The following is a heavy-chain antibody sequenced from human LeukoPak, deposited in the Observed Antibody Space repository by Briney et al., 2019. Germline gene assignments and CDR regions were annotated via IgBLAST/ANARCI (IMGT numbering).Heavy chain of an antibody. CDR1: GFMFSTYG. CDR3: ARGIAVVNRGGFDY. CDR2: ISASGLTT. J-gene: IGHJ4*02. V-gene: IGHV3-23*01. D-gene: IGHD3-22*01. Sequence: PGGSLRLSCAGSGFMFSTYGMSWVRQTPGKGLEWVSAISASGLTTFYVDSVKGRFTISRDNSKNTLVLHMDSLRAEDTAVYYCARGIAVVNRGGFDYWGQGTLVTVSS.